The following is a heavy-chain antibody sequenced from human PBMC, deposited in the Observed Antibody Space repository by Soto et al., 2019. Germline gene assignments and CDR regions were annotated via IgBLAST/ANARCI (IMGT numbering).Heavy chain of an antibody. Sequence: QVQLVQSGAEVKNPGASVRVSCKASGYSFTDYHIHWVRQAPGQGLEWLGRINPKSGGTSTAQKFQGWVTMTRDRSISTVYMELTRLRSDDTAVYFCARGHSTDCSNGVCSFFYNHEMDVWGQGTTVTVSS. J-gene: IGHJ6*02. D-gene: IGHD2-8*01. CDR1: GYSFTDYH. CDR3: ARGHSTDCSNGVCSFFYNHEMDV. CDR2: INPKSGGT. V-gene: IGHV1-2*04.